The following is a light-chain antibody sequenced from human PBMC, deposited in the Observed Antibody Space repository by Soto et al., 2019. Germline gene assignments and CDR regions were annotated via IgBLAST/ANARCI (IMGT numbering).Light chain of an antibody. CDR2: GAS. V-gene: IGKV3-15*01. CDR3: QQYNNWPVT. CDR1: RSVSSN. Sequence: EIVMTQSPATLSVSPGERATLYCRASRSVSSNLAWYQQKPGQAPRLLIYGASTRATGIPARFSGSGSGTEFTLTISSLQSEDFAVYYCQQYNNWPVTFGGGTKVDIK. J-gene: IGKJ4*01.